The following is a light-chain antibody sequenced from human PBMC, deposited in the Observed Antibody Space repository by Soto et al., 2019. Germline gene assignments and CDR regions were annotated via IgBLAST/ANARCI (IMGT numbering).Light chain of an antibody. Sequence: EIVLTQSPGTLSLSPGERATLSCRASQSVSSSSLAWYQQKPGQAPRLLIYGASSRATGIPDRFSGSGSGTDFTLTISRLEPEDFAVYYCQQYESSPLTFGQGTK. J-gene: IGKJ1*01. CDR1: QSVSSSS. CDR2: GAS. CDR3: QQYESSPLT. V-gene: IGKV3-20*01.